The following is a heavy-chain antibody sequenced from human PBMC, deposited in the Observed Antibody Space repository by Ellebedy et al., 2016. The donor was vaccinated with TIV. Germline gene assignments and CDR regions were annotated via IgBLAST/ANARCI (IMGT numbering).Heavy chain of an antibody. J-gene: IGHJ4*02. Sequence: GESLKISCEASGFTVSASYLSWVRQAPGKGLEWVSTIYSGGSTNYADSVKGRFTISRHSSKNMLYLQMNALRLEDTAVYYCASPGYYGHFDHWGRGTLVTVSS. V-gene: IGHV3-53*04. CDR3: ASPGYYGHFDH. CDR2: IYSGGST. CDR1: GFTVSASY. D-gene: IGHD3-3*01.